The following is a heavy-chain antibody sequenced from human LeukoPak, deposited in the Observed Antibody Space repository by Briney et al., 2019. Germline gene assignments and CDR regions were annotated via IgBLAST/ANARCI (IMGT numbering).Heavy chain of an antibody. CDR2: INHSGST. D-gene: IGHD6-13*01. J-gene: IGHJ6*03. CDR3: AGRWPDCYYYYMDV. V-gene: IGHV4-34*01. CDR1: GGSFSGYY. Sequence: PSETLSLTCAVYGGSFSGYYWSWTRQPPGKGLEWIGEINHSGSTNYNPSLKSRVTISVDTSKNQFSLNLSSVTAADTAVYYCAGRWPDCYYYYMDVWGKGTTVTVSS.